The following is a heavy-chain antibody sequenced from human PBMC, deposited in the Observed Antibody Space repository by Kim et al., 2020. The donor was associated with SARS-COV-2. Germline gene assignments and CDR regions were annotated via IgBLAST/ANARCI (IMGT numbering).Heavy chain of an antibody. CDR2: INTNTGNP. V-gene: IGHV7-4-1*02. Sequence: ASVKVSCKASGYSFTSHAMNWVRQVPGQGLEWMGWINTNTGNPTYAQGFTGRFVFSLDTSVTTAYLQISSLKAEDTAVYYCARVGTTMVRGIVVRGLGNWFDPWGQGTLVTVSA. D-gene: IGHD3-10*01. CDR3: ARVGTTMVRGIVVRGLGNWFDP. CDR1: GYSFTSHA. J-gene: IGHJ5*02.